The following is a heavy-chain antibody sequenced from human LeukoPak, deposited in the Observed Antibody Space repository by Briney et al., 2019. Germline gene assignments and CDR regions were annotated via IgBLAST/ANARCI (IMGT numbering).Heavy chain of an antibody. J-gene: IGHJ4*02. CDR1: GFTFGDYA. D-gene: IGHD2-21*02. CDR3: TRARVVTDY. Sequence: GGSLRLSCTASGFTFGDYAMSWVRQAPGKGLEWVGFIRSKAYGGTTEYAASVKGRFTISRDDSKSIAYLQMNSLKTEDTAMYYCTRARVVTDYWGQGTLVTVSS. CDR2: IRSKAYGGTT. V-gene: IGHV3-49*04.